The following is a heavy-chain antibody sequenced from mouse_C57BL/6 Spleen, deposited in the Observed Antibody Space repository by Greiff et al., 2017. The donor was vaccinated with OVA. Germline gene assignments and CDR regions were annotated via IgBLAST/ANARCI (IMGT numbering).Heavy chain of an antibody. CDR1: GFTFSSYA. V-gene: IGHV5-9-1*02. J-gene: IGHJ1*03. CDR3: TRLYGSSWYFDV. Sequence: EVKVVESGEGLVKPGGSLKLSCAASGFTFSSYAMSWVRQTPEKRLEWVAYISSGGDYIYYADTVKGRFTISRDNARNTLYLQMSSLKSEDTAMYYCTRLYGSSWYFDVWGTGTTVTVSS. CDR2: ISSGGDYI. D-gene: IGHD1-1*01.